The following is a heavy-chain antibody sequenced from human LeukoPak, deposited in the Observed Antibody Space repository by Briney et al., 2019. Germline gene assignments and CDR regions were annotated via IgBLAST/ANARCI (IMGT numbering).Heavy chain of an antibody. CDR1: GGSISSSSYY. CDR3: ASQRGYSYGYFDY. D-gene: IGHD5-18*01. V-gene: IGHV4-61*05. CDR2: IYYSGST. Sequence: PSETLSLTCTVSGGSISSSSYYWGWIRQPPGKGLEWIGYIYYSGSTNYNPSLKSRVTISVDTSKNQFSLKLSSVTAADTAVYYCASQRGYSYGYFDYWGQGTLVTVSS. J-gene: IGHJ4*02.